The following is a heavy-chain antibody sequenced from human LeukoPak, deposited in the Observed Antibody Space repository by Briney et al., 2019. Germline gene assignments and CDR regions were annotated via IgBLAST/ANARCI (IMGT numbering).Heavy chain of an antibody. CDR1: GGSISSGGYY. V-gene: IGHV4-31*03. CDR2: IYYSGST. CDR3: ARDRQGALKRMNWFDP. D-gene: IGHD1-26*01. J-gene: IGHJ5*02. Sequence: SETLSLTCTVSGGSISSGGYYWSWIRQHPGKGLEWIGYIYYSGSTYYNPSLKSRVTISVDTSKNQFSLKLSSVTAADTAVYYCARDRQGALKRMNWFDPWGQGTLVTVSS.